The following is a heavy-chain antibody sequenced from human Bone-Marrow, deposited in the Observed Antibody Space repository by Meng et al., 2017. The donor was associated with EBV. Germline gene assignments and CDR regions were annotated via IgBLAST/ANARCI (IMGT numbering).Heavy chain of an antibody. CDR1: GGSISSSNW. J-gene: IGHJ5*02. V-gene: IGHV4-4*02. D-gene: IGHD2-2*01. CDR3: ARDEDCSSTSCSWIDP. Sequence: QRQLTWCGPVLVKPSGTLSLTCAVSGGSISSSNWWSWVRQRPGKGLEWIGEIYRSGSTNYNPSLKSRVTISVDKSKNQFSLKLSSVTAADTAVYYCARDEDCSSTSCSWIDPWGQGTLVTVSS. CDR2: IYRSGST.